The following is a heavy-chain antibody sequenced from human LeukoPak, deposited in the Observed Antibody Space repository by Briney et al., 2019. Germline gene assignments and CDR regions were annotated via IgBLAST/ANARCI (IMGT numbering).Heavy chain of an antibody. V-gene: IGHV4-38-2*02. J-gene: IGHJ6*03. CDR3: ARAGYDYSNYDYYYYYYMDV. D-gene: IGHD4-11*01. Sequence: PSETLSLTCTVSGYSTSSGYYWGWIRQPPGKGLEWIGTIYHSGSTYYNPSLKSRVTISVDTSKNQFSLKLSSVTAADTAVYYCARAGYDYSNYDYYYYYYMDVWGKGTTVTVS. CDR2: IYHSGST. CDR1: GYSTSSGYY.